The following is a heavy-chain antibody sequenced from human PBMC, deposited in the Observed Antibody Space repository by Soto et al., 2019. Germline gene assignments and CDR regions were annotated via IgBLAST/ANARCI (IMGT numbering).Heavy chain of an antibody. CDR3: ARRIPFGYGMDV. D-gene: IGHD2-21*01. CDR2: ITSSGANT. CDR1: GFTFSSYA. J-gene: IGHJ6*02. Sequence: EVQLVESGGGLVQPGGSLRLSCAASGFTFSSYAMHWVRQAPGKGLEYVSAITSSGANTDYANSVKGRFTISRDNSKNTLYLQMGSLRAEDMAVYYCARRIPFGYGMDVWGQGTTVTVSS. V-gene: IGHV3-64*01.